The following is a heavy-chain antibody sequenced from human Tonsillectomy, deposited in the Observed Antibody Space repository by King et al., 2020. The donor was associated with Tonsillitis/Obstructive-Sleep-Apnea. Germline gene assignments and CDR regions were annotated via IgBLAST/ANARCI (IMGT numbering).Heavy chain of an antibody. V-gene: IGHV1-69*09. CDR3: SRNEWELHGSPWQFDN. CDR2: IIPILGIA. J-gene: IGHJ4*03. Sequence: VQLVQSGAEVKKPGSSVKVSCKASGGTFSNYAFSWVRQAPGQGLEWMGRIIPILGIANYAQKFQGRVTITADKSTTTAYMGVSSLRSEDTAVYYCSRNEWELHGSPWQFDNWGQGTLVTV. CDR1: GGTFSNYA. D-gene: IGHD1-26*01.